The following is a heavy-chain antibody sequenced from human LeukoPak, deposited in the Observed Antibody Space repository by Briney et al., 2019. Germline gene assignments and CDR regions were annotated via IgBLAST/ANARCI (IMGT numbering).Heavy chain of an antibody. D-gene: IGHD5-12*01. CDR2: ISSSGSTI. Sequence: GGSLRLSCAASGFTFSNYEMNWVRRAPGKGLEWVSSISSSGSTIYYADSVKGRFTTSRDNAENSLYLQMNSLRAEDTAIYYCARGRYSGYDFDYWGQGALVTVSS. CDR1: GFTFSNYE. CDR3: ARGRYSGYDFDY. V-gene: IGHV3-48*03. J-gene: IGHJ4*02.